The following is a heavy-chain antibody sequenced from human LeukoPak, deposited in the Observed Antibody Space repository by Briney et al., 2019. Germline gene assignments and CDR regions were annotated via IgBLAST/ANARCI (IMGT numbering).Heavy chain of an antibody. CDR1: GGSFSGYY. CDR3: ARDSLYYYYYDMDV. J-gene: IGHJ6*03. CDR2: INHSGST. D-gene: IGHD2-15*01. V-gene: IGHV4-34*01. Sequence: PSETLSLTCAVYGGSFSGYYWSWIRQPPGKGLEWIGEINHSGSTNYNPSLKSRVTISVDTSKNQFSLKLSSVTAADTAVYYCARDSLYYYYYDMDVWGKGTTVTVSS.